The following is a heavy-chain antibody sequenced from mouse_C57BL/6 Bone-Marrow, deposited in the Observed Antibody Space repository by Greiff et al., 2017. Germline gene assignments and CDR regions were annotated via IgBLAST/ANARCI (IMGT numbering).Heavy chain of an antibody. V-gene: IGHV5-12*01. CDR1: GFTFSDYY. CDR3: ARGSSYSYYFDY. D-gene: IGHD1-1*01. J-gene: IGHJ2*01. CDR2: ISNGGGST. Sequence: EVKLMESGGGLVQPGGSLKLSCAASGFTFSDYYMYWVRQTPEKRLEWVAYISNGGGSTYYPDTVKGRFTISRDNAKNTLYLQMSRLKSEDTAMYYCARGSSYSYYFDYWGQGTTLTVSS.